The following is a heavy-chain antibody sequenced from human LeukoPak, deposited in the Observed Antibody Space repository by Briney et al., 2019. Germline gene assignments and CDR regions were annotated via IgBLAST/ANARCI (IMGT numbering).Heavy chain of an antibody. J-gene: IGHJ4*02. CDR3: ARGTPTTRDFDY. D-gene: IGHD4-11*01. V-gene: IGHV3-21*01. CDR2: ISSSSNYI. CDR1: GLTLSSYN. Sequence: GGSLRLSCAASGLTLSSYNMNWVRQAPGKGLEWVSFISSSSNYIHYTDSVKGRFTISRDNAKNSLFLQMNSLRAEDTAVYYCARGTPTTRDFDYWGQGTLVTVSS.